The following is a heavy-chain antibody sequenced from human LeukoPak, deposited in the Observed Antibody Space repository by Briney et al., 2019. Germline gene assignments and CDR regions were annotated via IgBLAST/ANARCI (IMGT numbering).Heavy chain of an antibody. Sequence: SETLSLTCTVSGGSISSSSYYWGWIRQPPGKGLEWIGSIYYSGSTYYNPSLKSRVTISVDTSKNQFSLKLSSVTAADTAVYYCARVPRGSGWYGDYWGQGTLVTVSS. CDR1: GGSISSSSYY. D-gene: IGHD6-19*01. V-gene: IGHV4-39*07. J-gene: IGHJ4*02. CDR3: ARVPRGSGWYGDY. CDR2: IYYSGST.